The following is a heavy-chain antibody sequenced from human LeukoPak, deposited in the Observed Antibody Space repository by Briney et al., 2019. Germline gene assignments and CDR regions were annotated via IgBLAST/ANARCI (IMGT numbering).Heavy chain of an antibody. Sequence: PGGSLRLSCAASGFTFSSYAMHWVRQAPGKGLEWVAVISYDGSNKYYADSVKGRFTISRDNSKNTLYLQMNSLRAVDTAVYYCARPTYGGDQYFQHWGQGTLVTVSS. D-gene: IGHD4/OR15-4a*01. J-gene: IGHJ1*01. CDR1: GFTFSSYA. CDR2: ISYDGSNK. CDR3: ARPTYGGDQYFQH. V-gene: IGHV3-30*01.